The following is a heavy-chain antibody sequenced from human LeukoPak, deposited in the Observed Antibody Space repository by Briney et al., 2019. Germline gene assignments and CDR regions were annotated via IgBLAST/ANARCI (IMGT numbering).Heavy chain of an antibody. V-gene: IGHV4-39*01. J-gene: IGHJ4*02. D-gene: IGHD2-21*01. Sequence: SETLSLTCAVSGGSITIVHYYWDWIRQSPGKGLEWIGSASYGGTSDGGTTRYNPSLNGRVIISTDTSKNQFSLKLRSVTAADTAVYYCARSIVGTNKFEHWAQGLLVTVPS. CDR1: GGSITIVHYY. CDR3: ARSIVGTNKFEH. CDR2: ASYGGTSDGGTT.